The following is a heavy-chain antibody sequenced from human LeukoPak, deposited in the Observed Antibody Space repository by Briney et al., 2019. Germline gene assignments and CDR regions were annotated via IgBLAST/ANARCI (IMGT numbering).Heavy chain of an antibody. CDR2: ISWHGGSQ. Sequence: GGSLRLSCIASEFTFSTYAFHWVRQAPGKGLEWVAVISWHGGSQYYADSVKGRFTISRDNSRDTLYLQMNSLRAEDTAVYYCAKDLDYGDYGRLDYWGQGTLVTVSS. D-gene: IGHD4-17*01. CDR3: AKDLDYGDYGRLDY. V-gene: IGHV3-30-3*01. CDR1: EFTFSTYA. J-gene: IGHJ4*02.